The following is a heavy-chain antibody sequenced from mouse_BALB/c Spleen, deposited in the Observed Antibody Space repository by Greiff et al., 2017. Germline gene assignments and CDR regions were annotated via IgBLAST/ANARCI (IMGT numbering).Heavy chain of an antibody. V-gene: IGHV6-6*02. CDR2: IRLKSNNYAT. CDR3: TITTVYYYAMDY. J-gene: IGHJ4*01. CDR1: GFTFSNYW. Sequence: EVQGVESGGGLVQPGGSMKLSCVASGFTFSNYWMNWVRQSPEKGLEWVAEIRLKSNNYATHYAESVKGRFTISRDDSKSSVYLQMNNLRAEDTGIYYCTITTVYYYAMDYWGQGTSVTVSS. D-gene: IGHD1-1*01.